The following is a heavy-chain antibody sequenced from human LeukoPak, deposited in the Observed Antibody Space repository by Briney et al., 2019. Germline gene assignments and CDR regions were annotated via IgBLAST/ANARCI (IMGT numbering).Heavy chain of an antibody. J-gene: IGHJ4*02. CDR3: ATGITMVRGVIHLIDY. CDR1: GFTFSNAW. V-gene: IGHV3-15*01. CDR2: IKSKTDGGTT. Sequence: GRSLRLSCAASGFTFSNAWMSWVRQAPGKGLEWVGRIKSKTDGGTTDYAAPVKGRFTISRDDSKNTLYLQMNCLKTEDTAVYYCATGITMVRGVIHLIDYWGQGTLVTVSS. D-gene: IGHD3-10*01.